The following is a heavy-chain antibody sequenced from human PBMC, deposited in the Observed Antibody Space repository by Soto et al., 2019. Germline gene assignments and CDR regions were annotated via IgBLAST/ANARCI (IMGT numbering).Heavy chain of an antibody. CDR2: IKSKTDGGTT. CDR3: TTDYQAGYSSGWYVNYYYYMDV. D-gene: IGHD6-19*01. Sequence: GGSLRLSCAASGFTFSNAWMSWVRQAPGKGLEWVGRIKSKTDGGTTDYAAPVKGRFTISRDDSKNTLYLQMNSLKTEDTAVYYCTTDYQAGYSSGWYVNYYYYMDVWGKGTTVTVSS. J-gene: IGHJ6*03. CDR1: GFTFSNAW. V-gene: IGHV3-15*01.